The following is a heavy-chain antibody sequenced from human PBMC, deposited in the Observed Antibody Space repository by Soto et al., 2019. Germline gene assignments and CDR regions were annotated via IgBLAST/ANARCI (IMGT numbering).Heavy chain of an antibody. V-gene: IGHV1-69*12. D-gene: IGHD2-8*01. Sequence: QVQLVQSGSEVKKPGSSVKVSCKASGGTFSSYAISWVRQVPGQGLEWMGGIMPIFGTPDYAQKFQGRVTITADESTSIAYMELSSLRSEDTGVYYCARDNDRPQLGGNYYYIMDVWGQGTTVTVSS. CDR1: GGTFSSYA. J-gene: IGHJ6*02. CDR2: IMPIFGTP. CDR3: ARDNDRPQLGGNYYYIMDV.